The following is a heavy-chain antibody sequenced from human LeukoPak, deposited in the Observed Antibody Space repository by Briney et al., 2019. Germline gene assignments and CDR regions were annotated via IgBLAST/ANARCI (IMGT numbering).Heavy chain of an antibody. J-gene: IGHJ4*02. CDR1: GYSFTSYW. Sequence: GESLKVSCKGSGYSFTSYWIGWVRQMPGKGLEWMGIIYPGDSDTRYSPSFQGQVTISADKSISTAYLQRSSLKASDTAMYYCARRGYCSGGSCYPSLLDYWGQGTLVTVSS. V-gene: IGHV5-51*01. CDR2: IYPGDSDT. D-gene: IGHD2-15*01. CDR3: ARRGYCSGGSCYPSLLDY.